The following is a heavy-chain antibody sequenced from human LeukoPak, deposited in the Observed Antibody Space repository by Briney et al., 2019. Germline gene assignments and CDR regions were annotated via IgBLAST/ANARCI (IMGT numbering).Heavy chain of an antibody. V-gene: IGHV3-23*01. J-gene: IGHJ2*01. D-gene: IGHD2-15*01. CDR2: ITNNASRT. CDR3: AKGPAPYCSGGTCYSPYWYFDL. CDR1: GFTFSNYA. Sequence: GGSLRLSCAASGFTFSNYAMSWVRQAPGKGLEWVSSITNNASRTNYADSVKGRFSVSRDNSKNTLYLQVNSLRAEDTAVYYCAKGPAPYCSGGTCYSPYWYFDLWGRGTLVTVSS.